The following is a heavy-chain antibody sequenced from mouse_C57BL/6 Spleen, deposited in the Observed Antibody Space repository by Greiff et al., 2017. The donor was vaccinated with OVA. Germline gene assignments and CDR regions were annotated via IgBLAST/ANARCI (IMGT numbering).Heavy chain of an antibody. J-gene: IGHJ3*01. CDR2: INPSNGGT. CDR1: GYTFTSYW. CDR3: ARSGPIYDGFAY. V-gene: IGHV1-53*01. Sequence: QVQLQQPGTELVKPGASVKLSCKASGYTFTSYWMHWVKQRPGQGLEWIGNINPSNGGTNYNEKFKSKATLTVDKSSSTAYMQLSSLTSEDSAVDYCARSGPIYDGFAYWGQGTLVTVSA. D-gene: IGHD2-12*01.